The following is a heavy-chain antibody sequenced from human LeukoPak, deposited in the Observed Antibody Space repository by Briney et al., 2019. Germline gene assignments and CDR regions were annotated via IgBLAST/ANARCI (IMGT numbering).Heavy chain of an antibody. Sequence: PSETLSLTCVVYGGSFSGYYWSWIRQPPGKGLEWIGEINHSGSTNYNPSLKSRVTISVDTSKNQFSLKLSSVTAADTAVYYCARAHYDFWSGYSDYWGQGTLVTVSS. CDR1: GGSFSGYY. CDR3: ARAHYDFWSGYSDY. CDR2: INHSGST. V-gene: IGHV4-34*01. D-gene: IGHD3-3*01. J-gene: IGHJ4*02.